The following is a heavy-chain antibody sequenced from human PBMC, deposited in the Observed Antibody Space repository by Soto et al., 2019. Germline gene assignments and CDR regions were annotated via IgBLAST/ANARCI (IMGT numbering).Heavy chain of an antibody. V-gene: IGHV3-21*01. CDR2: ISSSSSYI. Sequence: EVQLVESGGGLVKPGGSLRLSCAASGFTFSSYSMNWVRQAPGKGLEWVSSISSSSSYIYYADSVKGRFTISRDNAKNSLYLQMNSLRAEDTAVYYCARDHMITFGGVIVRRGYYFDYWGQGTLVTVSS. J-gene: IGHJ4*02. CDR1: GFTFSSYS. D-gene: IGHD3-16*02. CDR3: ARDHMITFGGVIVRRGYYFDY.